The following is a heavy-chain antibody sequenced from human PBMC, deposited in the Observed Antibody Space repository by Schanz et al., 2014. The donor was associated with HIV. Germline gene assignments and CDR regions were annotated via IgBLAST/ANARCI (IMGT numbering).Heavy chain of an antibody. D-gene: IGHD5-12*01. V-gene: IGHV1-18*01. CDR1: ANTFPDLD. CDR2: ISAYNGNT. J-gene: IGHJ4*02. Sequence: QVRLIQSGSELKKPGASVTVSCKTSANTFPDLDVNWVRQAPGRGLEWMGWISAYNGNTNYAQKLQGRVTMTTDTSTSTAYMDLRSLRSDDTAVYYCARGAAEMATMTPWRYWGQGTLVTVSS. CDR3: ARGAAEMATMTPWRY.